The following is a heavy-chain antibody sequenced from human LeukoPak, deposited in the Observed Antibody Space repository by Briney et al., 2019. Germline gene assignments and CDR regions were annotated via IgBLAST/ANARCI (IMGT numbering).Heavy chain of an antibody. V-gene: IGHV3-23*01. D-gene: IGHD6-13*01. CDR3: AEAASSSWPSYYYGMDV. CDR2: ISGSGGNT. CDR1: GFTFSNKA. J-gene: IGHJ6*02. Sequence: GGSLRLSCAASGFTFSNKAMSWVRQAPGKGLEWVSTISGSGGNTYYADSVKGRFTISKDNSKNTVYLQMSSLRVDDTAVYYCAEAASSSWPSYYYGMDVWGQGTTVTVSS.